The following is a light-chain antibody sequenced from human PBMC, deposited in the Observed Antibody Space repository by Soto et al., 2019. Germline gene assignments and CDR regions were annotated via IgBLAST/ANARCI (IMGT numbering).Light chain of an antibody. CDR2: AAY. J-gene: IGKJ1*01. V-gene: IGKV1-39*01. CDR1: QSISTY. CDR3: QQYRTYS. Sequence: DVQMTQSPSSLSASVGDRVTITCRASQSISTYLHWYQQRPGRAPKLLIYAAYSLQGGVPSRFNGGGSGTDFTLAISSLQPEDFASYFCQQYRTYSFGQGSRVEI.